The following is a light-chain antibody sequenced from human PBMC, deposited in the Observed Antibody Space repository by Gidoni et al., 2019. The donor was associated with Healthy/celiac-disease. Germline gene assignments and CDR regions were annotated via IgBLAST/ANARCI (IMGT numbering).Light chain of an antibody. CDR1: SSDVGGYNY. CDR2: DVS. CDR3: SSYTSSSTYV. V-gene: IGLV2-14*01. Sequence: QSALTPPASASGSPGQPFTISCTGTSSDVGGYNYVSWYQQLPGKAPKLMIYDVSNRPSGVSNRFYGSKSGNTASLTISGLQAEDEADYYCSSYTSSSTYVFGTGTKVTVL. J-gene: IGLJ1*01.